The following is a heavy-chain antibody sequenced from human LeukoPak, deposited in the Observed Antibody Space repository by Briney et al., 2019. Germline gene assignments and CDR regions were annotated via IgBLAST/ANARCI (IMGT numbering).Heavy chain of an antibody. D-gene: IGHD3-3*01. V-gene: IGHV1-18*01. CDR2: ISAYNGNT. J-gene: IGHJ4*02. CDR1: GYTFTSYG. CDR3: ARNIRFLEWLPGYYFDY. Sequence: ASVKVSCKASGYTFTSYGISWVRQAPGQGLEWMGWISAYNGNTNYAQKLQGRVTMTTDTSTSTAYMELRSLRSDDTAVYYCARNIRFLEWLPGYYFDYWGQGTLVTVSS.